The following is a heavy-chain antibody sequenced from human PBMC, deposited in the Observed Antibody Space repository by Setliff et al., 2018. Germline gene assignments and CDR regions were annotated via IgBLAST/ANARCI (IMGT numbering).Heavy chain of an antibody. V-gene: IGHV4-34*01. CDR2: TYDSGST. J-gene: IGHJ4*02. CDR3: ARAAVTSGARADYFDN. Sequence: SETLSLTCAVYGGSFSGYYWSWIRQPPGKGLEWIGSTYDSGSTYYNPSLNSRVTISEDTSKNQFSLKLTSVTAADAAVYYCARAAVTSGARADYFDNWGQGTLVTV. D-gene: IGHD4-17*01. CDR1: GGSFSGYY.